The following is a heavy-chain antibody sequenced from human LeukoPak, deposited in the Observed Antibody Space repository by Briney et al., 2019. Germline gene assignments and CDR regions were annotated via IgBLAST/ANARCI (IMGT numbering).Heavy chain of an antibody. D-gene: IGHD5-18*01. Sequence: GGSLRLSCAASGFTVSSNYMSWVRQAPGKGLEWVSLISSVDSTNYADSVRGRFTISRDNFKNTLYLQMNSLTVEDTAIYYCAKVWSDSNGWFHFDCWGQGILVTVSS. CDR3: AKVWSDSNGWFHFDC. CDR2: ISSVDST. CDR1: GFTVSSNY. J-gene: IGHJ4*02. V-gene: IGHV3-53*01.